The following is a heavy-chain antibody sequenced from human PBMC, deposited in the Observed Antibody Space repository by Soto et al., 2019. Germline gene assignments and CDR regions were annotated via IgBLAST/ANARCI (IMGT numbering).Heavy chain of an antibody. D-gene: IGHD6-13*01. V-gene: IGHV4-59*01. CDR2: IYYSGST. CDR1: GGSISSYY. CDR3: ARVLYSSAAAGTYNWFDP. J-gene: IGHJ5*02. Sequence: SETPSLTCTVSGGSISSYYWSWIRQPPGKGLEWVGYIYYSGSTNYNPSLKSRVTISVDTSKNQFSLKLSSVTAADTAVYYCARVLYSSAAAGTYNWFDPWGQGTLVTVSS.